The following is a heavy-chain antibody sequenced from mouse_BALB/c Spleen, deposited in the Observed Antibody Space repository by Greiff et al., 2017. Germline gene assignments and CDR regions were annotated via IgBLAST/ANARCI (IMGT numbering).Heavy chain of an antibody. D-gene: IGHD2-14*01. CDR3: ARLEGYDWYFDV. V-gene: IGHV5-12-2*01. J-gene: IGHJ1*01. CDR2: ISNGGGST. CDR1: GFTFSSYT. Sequence: DVMLVESGGGLVQPGGSLKLSCAASGFTFSSYTMSWVRQTPAKRLEWVAYISNGGGSTYYPATVKGRFTISRDNAKNTLYLQMSSLKSEDTAMYYCARLEGYDWYFDVWGAGTTVTVSS.